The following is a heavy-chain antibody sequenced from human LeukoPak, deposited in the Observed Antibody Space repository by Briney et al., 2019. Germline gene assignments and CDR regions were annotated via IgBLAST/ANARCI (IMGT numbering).Heavy chain of an antibody. Sequence: PGGCLRLSCAASGFTFRNYGMHWVRLAPGKGLEWVAVISYDGSNKYYADSVKGRFTISRDNSKNTLYLQMNSLRAEDTAVFYCAKAGDSSGWYIMDYWGQGTLVTVSS. CDR2: ISYDGSNK. CDR3: AKAGDSSGWYIMDY. D-gene: IGHD6-19*01. CDR1: GFTFRNYG. V-gene: IGHV3-30*18. J-gene: IGHJ4*02.